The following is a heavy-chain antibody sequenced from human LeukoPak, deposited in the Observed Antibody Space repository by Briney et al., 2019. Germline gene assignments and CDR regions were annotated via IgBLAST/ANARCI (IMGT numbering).Heavy chain of an antibody. J-gene: IGHJ4*02. V-gene: IGHV1-2*02. Sequence: ASVKVSCKASGYTFTGYYMHWVRQAPGQGLEWMGWINPNSGGTNYAQKFQGRVTMTRDTSISTAYMELSRLRSDDTAVYYCARPLWFGESAFDYWGQGTLVTVAS. CDR3: ARPLWFGESAFDY. D-gene: IGHD3-10*01. CDR1: GYTFTGYY. CDR2: INPNSGGT.